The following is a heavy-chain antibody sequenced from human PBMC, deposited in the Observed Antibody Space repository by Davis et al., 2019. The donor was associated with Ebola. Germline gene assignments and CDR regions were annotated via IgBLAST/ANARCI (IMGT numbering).Heavy chain of an antibody. D-gene: IGHD3-10*01. CDR2: VHYTGAT. J-gene: IGHJ4*02. CDR1: GASISAYY. CDR3: ARLGSYGQYHYFDS. V-gene: IGHV4-59*08. Sequence: MPSETLSLTCTVSGASISAYYWSWIRQPPGKGLEWIGYVHYTGATHYNASLKSRVTISVDMSNNQFSLILSSVTAADTAVYYCARLGSYGQYHYFDSWGQGTLVTVSS.